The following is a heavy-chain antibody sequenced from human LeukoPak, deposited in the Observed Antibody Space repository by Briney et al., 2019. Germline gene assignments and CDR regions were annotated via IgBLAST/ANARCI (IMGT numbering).Heavy chain of an antibody. CDR2: ISWSGGTT. CDR3: AKERIGGSLDY. CDR1: GFSFQDYT. J-gene: IGHJ4*02. D-gene: IGHD3-10*01. Sequence: SGGSLRLSCAASGFSFQDYTMHCVRQSPGEGVEWVSQISWSGGTTYYADSVKGRFTISRDNSRNSLYLQMNSLRTEDTALYYCAKERIGGSLDYWGQGTLLTVSS. V-gene: IGHV3-43*01.